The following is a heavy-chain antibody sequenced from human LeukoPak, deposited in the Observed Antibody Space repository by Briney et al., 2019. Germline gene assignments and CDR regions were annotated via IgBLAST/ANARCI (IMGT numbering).Heavy chain of an antibody. CDR3: VRDYQFIQEV. V-gene: IGHV3-74*01. CDR2: ISTDGKST. Sequence: GGSLRLSCVASGFTFSNYWMLWVRQAPGKGPMWVSLISTDGKSTRYAESVKGRFTISRDNAKNALYLQMDILRVEDTALYFCVRDYQFIQEVWGQGTTVTVSS. D-gene: IGHD2-2*01. CDR1: GFTFSNYW. J-gene: IGHJ6*02.